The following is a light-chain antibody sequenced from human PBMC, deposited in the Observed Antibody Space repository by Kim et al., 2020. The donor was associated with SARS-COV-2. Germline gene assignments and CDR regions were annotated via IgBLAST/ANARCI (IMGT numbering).Light chain of an antibody. Sequence: AIRMTQSPSSFSASTGDRVTITCRASQGISSYLAWYQQKPGKAPKLLIYAASTLESGVPSRFSGSGSGTDFTLTISDLQSEDFATYYCQHYYEYPWTFGQGTKVDIK. V-gene: IGKV1-8*01. CDR1: QGISSY. CDR3: QHYYEYPWT. J-gene: IGKJ1*01. CDR2: AAS.